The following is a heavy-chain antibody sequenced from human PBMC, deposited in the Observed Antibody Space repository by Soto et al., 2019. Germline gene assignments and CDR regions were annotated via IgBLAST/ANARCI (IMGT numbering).Heavy chain of an antibody. V-gene: IGHV4-34*01. CDR3: ARGVWESQLLYNS. D-gene: IGHD2-2*02. Sequence: QVQLQQWGAGLLKPSETLSLTCAVYGGSFSAYYWIWIRQPPGQGLEGIGEINHSGSTNYNPSLQSRVNISVDPSKNQFSLTLSSVTAAATAVYSCARGVWESQLLYNSWGQGTLVTVSS. CDR2: INHSGST. J-gene: IGHJ4*02. CDR1: GGSFSAYY.